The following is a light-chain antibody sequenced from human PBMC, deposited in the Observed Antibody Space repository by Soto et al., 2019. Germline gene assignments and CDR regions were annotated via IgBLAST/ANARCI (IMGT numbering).Light chain of an antibody. V-gene: IGKV3-20*01. CDR1: QSVSGNY. CDR3: QHYGRSPWT. CDR2: AVS. J-gene: IGKJ1*01. Sequence: EVVLTQSPGTLSLSPGERATLSCWASQSVSGNYLAWHQQKPGQAPRLLIYAVSRRATGIPDRFSGSGSGTDFTLTISRLEPEDFAVYHCQHYGRSPWTFGQGTKVEIK.